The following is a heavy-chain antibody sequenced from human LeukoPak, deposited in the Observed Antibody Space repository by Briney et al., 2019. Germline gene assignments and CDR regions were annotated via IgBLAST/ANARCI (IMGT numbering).Heavy chain of an antibody. CDR3: ARDPSEAAHPYYFDY. D-gene: IGHD6-19*01. Sequence: GGSLRLSCAASGFTFSSYAMSWVRQAPGKGLEWVSAISGSGGSTYYADSVKGGFTISRDNSKNSLHLQMNSLRAEDTAVYYCARDPSEAAHPYYFDYWGQGTLVTVSS. CDR1: GFTFSSYA. V-gene: IGHV3-23*01. J-gene: IGHJ4*02. CDR2: ISGSGGST.